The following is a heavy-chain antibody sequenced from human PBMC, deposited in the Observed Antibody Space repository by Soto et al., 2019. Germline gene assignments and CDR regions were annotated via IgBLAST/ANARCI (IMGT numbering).Heavy chain of an antibody. Sequence: SETLSLTCTVSGGSVNYLYWSWIRQPPGKGLEWIGYIYSNGFTIYNPSLKSRVTISIDTSKNQFSLSLSSVTAADTAMYFCARHPRIAKFENGLDVWGQGTTVT. D-gene: IGHD3-16*01. CDR3: ARHPRIAKFENGLDV. CDR1: GGSVNYLY. V-gene: IGHV4-59*08. CDR2: IYSNGFT. J-gene: IGHJ6*02.